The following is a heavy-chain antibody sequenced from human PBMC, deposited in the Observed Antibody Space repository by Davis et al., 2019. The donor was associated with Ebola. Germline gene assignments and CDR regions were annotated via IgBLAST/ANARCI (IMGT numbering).Heavy chain of an antibody. CDR3: ARAQFPTTSDH. D-gene: IGHD1-1*01. Sequence: ASVKVSCKASGDTFTKYAMHWVRQAPGQGLEWMGWISAYNGNTNYAQNVQGRVTITTDTSTSTAYMEVGSLRSDDTAVYYCARAQFPTTSDHWGQGTLVTVSS. V-gene: IGHV1-18*04. CDR1: GDTFTKYA. J-gene: IGHJ4*02. CDR2: ISAYNGNT.